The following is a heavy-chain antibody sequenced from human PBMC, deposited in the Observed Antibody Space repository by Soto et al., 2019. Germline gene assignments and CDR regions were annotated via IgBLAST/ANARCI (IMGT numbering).Heavy chain of an antibody. CDR2: IYTSGST. Sequence: PLETLSLTCTVSGGSISSYYWSWIRQPAGKGLEWIGRIYTSGSTNYNPSLKSRVTMSVDTSKNQFSLKLSSVTAADTAVYYCAREYCSGGSCYSGDYYGMDVWGQGTTVTVSS. CDR1: GGSISSYY. V-gene: IGHV4-4*07. J-gene: IGHJ6*02. D-gene: IGHD2-15*01. CDR3: AREYCSGGSCYSGDYYGMDV.